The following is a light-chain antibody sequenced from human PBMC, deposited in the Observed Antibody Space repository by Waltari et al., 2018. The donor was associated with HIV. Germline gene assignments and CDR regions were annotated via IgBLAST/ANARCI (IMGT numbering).Light chain of an antibody. CDR2: DAS. V-gene: IGKV3-11*01. CDR1: QSVTTY. CDR3: QQRTNRPPIT. J-gene: IGKJ5*01. Sequence: EIVLTQSPAAIVLFPGERATLFCSASQSVTTYLAWYQQKFGQPPRLLIYDASTRATGIPARFTGNGSGTDFTLTISSLEPEDFAVYFCQQRTNRPPITFGQGTRLELK.